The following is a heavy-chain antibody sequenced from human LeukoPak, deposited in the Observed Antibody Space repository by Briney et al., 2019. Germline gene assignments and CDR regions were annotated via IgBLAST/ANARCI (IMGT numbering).Heavy chain of an antibody. CDR3: VRGSRYNMDV. CDR2: IISDGSSV. Sequence: GSLRLSCIASGFTFSDYWMHWVRQAPGKGPVWVSRIISDGSSVSYVDSVKGRFTMSRDNAKNTLYLQMNSLRVEDTAVYYCVRGSRYNMDVWGQGTTVTVSS. J-gene: IGHJ6*02. D-gene: IGHD5-12*01. V-gene: IGHV3-74*01. CDR1: GFTFSDYW.